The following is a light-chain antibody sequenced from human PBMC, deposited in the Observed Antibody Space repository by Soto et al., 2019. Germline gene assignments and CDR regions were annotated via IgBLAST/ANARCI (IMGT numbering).Light chain of an antibody. V-gene: IGKV1-39*01. J-gene: IGKJ1*01. Sequence: IWVTQSPSLLSASLGDRVTITCRTSQTTTTHLCWYQHKPGRDPKILIYAASTLQRGVASWLFGSGSGTEVTISIIGMQLEDFVRSYCQQTCYMPWTFGQGTKVDIK. CDR3: QQTCYMPWT. CDR2: AAS. CDR1: QTTTTH.